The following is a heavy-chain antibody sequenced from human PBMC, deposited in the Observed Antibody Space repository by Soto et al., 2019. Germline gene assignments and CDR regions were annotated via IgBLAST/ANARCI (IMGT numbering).Heavy chain of an antibody. D-gene: IGHD3-22*01. J-gene: IGHJ4*02. Sequence: PGGSLRLSCAASGFTFSSYSMNWVRQAPGKGLEWVSSISSSSSYIYYADSVKGRFTISRDNSKNTLYLQMNSLRAEDTAVYYCAFNVYSSHWAPVRDWGQGTQVTVSS. CDR3: AFNVYSSHWAPVRD. CDR2: ISSSSSYI. V-gene: IGHV3-21*01. CDR1: GFTFSSYS.